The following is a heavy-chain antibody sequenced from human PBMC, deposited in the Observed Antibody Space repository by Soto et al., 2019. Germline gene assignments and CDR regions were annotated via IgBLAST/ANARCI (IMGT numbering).Heavy chain of an antibody. CDR2: LNSDGSSK. Sequence: EVQLVESGGGLVQPGGSLRLPCAASGYTFNTYWMHWVRQAPGRGLVWVSRLNSDGSSKYYGDSMKGRFTISRDNADNTVYLQMNSLRDEDTAVYFCVRGFKNYYAMDVWGQGTTVTVSS. V-gene: IGHV3-74*01. CDR1: GYTFNTYW. J-gene: IGHJ6*02. CDR3: VRGFKNYYAMDV.